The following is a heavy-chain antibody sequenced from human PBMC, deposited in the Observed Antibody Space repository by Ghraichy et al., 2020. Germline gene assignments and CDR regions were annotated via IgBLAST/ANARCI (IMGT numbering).Heavy chain of an antibody. CDR1: GFTFSSYG. Sequence: GGSLRLSCAASGFTFSSYGMHWVRQAPGKGLEWVAVIWYDGSNKYYADSVKGRFTISRDNSKNTLYLQMNSLRAEDTAVYYCARAPGYSSSWYYYYYGMDVWGQCTMANVSS. CDR3: ARAPGYSSSWYYYYYGMDV. J-gene: IGHJ6*02. CDR2: IWYDGSNK. V-gene: IGHV3-33*01. D-gene: IGHD6-13*01.